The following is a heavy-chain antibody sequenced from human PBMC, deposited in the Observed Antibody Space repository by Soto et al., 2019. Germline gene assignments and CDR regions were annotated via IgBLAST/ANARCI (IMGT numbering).Heavy chain of an antibody. CDR1: GGSFTGSY. CDR3: ARLQFNWDAFDS. J-gene: IGHJ3*02. Sequence: SETLSLTCAVYGGSFTGSYWSWIRQPPGKGLEWIGDINYSGSTNYNPSLKSRVTVSVDTSKNQFSLKLSSVTAADTAVYYCARLQFNWDAFDSWGQGTMVTVSS. V-gene: IGHV4-34*01. CDR2: INYSGST.